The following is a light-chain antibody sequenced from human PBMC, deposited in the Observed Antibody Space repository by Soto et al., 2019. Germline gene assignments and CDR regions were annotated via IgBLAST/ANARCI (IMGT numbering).Light chain of an antibody. V-gene: IGKV3-15*01. Sequence: VVMTQSPATLSVSPGERATLSCRASQSVSDNIAWYQQKPGQAPRLLIYGASTRATGLPARFSVSGSGTEFSLTISRLQSEYFAVYHCQQYNMWPLTFGGGTKLEIK. CDR3: QQYNMWPLT. CDR1: QSVSDN. CDR2: GAS. J-gene: IGKJ4*01.